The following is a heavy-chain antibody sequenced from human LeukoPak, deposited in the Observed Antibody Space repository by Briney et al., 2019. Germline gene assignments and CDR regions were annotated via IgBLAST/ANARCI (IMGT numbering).Heavy chain of an antibody. J-gene: IGHJ4*02. V-gene: IGHV4-34*01. CDR3: ARRSPHYYYGSGSYFDY. CDR1: GGSFSGYY. Sequence: KPSETLSLTCAVYGGSFSGYYWSWIRQPPGKGLEWIGEINHSGSTNYNPSLKSRVTISVDTSKNQFSLKLSSVTAADTAVYYCARRSPHYYYGSGSYFDYWGQGTLVTVSS. CDR2: INHSGST. D-gene: IGHD3-10*01.